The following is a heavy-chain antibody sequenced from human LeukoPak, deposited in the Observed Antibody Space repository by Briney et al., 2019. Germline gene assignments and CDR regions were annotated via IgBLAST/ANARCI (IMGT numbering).Heavy chain of an antibody. CDR1: GFTFSNYA. CDR2: ISPSGGGT. Sequence: GGSLRLSCAASGFTFSNYAMNWVRQAPGKGLEWVSAISPSGGGTSYADSVKGRFTISRDNFKNTLYLQMNSLRAEDTAVYYCARDKEEMVRAPYAFGIWGQGTMVTVSS. J-gene: IGHJ3*02. CDR3: ARDKEEMVRAPYAFGI. D-gene: IGHD3-10*01. V-gene: IGHV3-23*01.